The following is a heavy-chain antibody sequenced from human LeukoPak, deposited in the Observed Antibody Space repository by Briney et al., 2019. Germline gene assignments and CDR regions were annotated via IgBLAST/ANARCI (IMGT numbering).Heavy chain of an antibody. Sequence: SETLSLTCTVSCGPLSSYYWSWLRQPPPKGLQWIGYIYYSGTSYYNPSLKCRVTISVDTSDNQFSLKLNSVTAADTAVYYCARNKPLDPFAFWGQGTMVTVSS. CDR1: CGPLSSYY. V-gene: IGHV4-59*01. D-gene: IGHD1/OR15-1a*01. J-gene: IGHJ3*01. CDR2: IYYSGTS. CDR3: ARNKPLDPFAF.